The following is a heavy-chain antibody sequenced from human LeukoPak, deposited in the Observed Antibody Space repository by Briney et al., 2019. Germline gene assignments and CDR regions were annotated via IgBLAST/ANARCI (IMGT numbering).Heavy chain of an antibody. D-gene: IGHD1-14*01. CDR1: GFTFTSSA. Sequence: SVKVSCKASGFTFTSSAMQWVRQARGQRLEWIGWIVVGSGNTNYAQKFQERVTITRDMSTSTAYMELSSLRSEDTAVYYCAANLNRMRYYYYGMDVWGQGTTVTVSS. CDR2: IVVGSGNT. CDR3: AANLNRMRYYYYGMDV. J-gene: IGHJ6*02. V-gene: IGHV1-58*02.